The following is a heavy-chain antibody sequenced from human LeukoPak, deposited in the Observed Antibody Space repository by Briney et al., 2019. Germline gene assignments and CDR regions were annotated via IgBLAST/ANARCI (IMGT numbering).Heavy chain of an antibody. CDR1: GGSISRYY. D-gene: IGHD4-11*01. V-gene: IGHV4-59*01. J-gene: IGHJ4*02. Sequence: SETLSLTCAVSGGSISRYYWSWIRQPPGKGLEWIGYIYYSGSTNYSPSLKSRVAISVDTSKNQFSLKLISVTDADTAVYYCARDFVDSYYVGVSYFDYWGQGALVIVSS. CDR2: IYYSGST. CDR3: ARDFVDSYYVGVSYFDY.